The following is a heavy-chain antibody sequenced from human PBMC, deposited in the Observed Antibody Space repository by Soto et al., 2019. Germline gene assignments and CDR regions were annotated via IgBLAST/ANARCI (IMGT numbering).Heavy chain of an antibody. CDR1: GGTFSSYA. D-gene: IGHD2-15*01. J-gene: IGHJ6*02. CDR3: ARGRDCSGGSCYGLGYYYYGMDV. Sequence: SVKVSCKASGGTFSSYAISWVRQAPGQGLEWMGGIIPIFGTANYAQKFQGRVTITADESTSTAYMELSSLRSEDTAVYYCARGRDCSGGSCYGLGYYYYGMDVWGQGTTVTVSS. CDR2: IIPIFGTA. V-gene: IGHV1-69*13.